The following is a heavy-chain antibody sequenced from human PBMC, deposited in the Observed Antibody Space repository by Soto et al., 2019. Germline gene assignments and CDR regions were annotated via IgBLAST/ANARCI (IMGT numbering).Heavy chain of an antibody. D-gene: IGHD3-22*01. J-gene: IGHJ4*02. CDR2: NSRKSEAT. V-gene: IGHV3-23*01. CDR3: ATIRGSSGYYYCND. Sequence: EVHLLESGGDLVHPGGSVRLSCAASGFIFSTYVMAWVRQAPGKGLEWVSINSRKSEATYYADSVKGRFTISRDNSKNTLYLQMDSLRAEDTALYYCATIRGSSGYYYCNDWGQGTQVTVSS. CDR1: GFIFSTYV.